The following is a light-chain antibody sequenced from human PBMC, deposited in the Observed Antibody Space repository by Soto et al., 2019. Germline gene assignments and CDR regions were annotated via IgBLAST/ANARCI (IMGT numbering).Light chain of an antibody. J-gene: IGLJ1*01. CDR1: TSDVGGYNL. V-gene: IGLV2-23*01. Sequence: QSALTQPASVSGSPGQSITISCSGTTSDVGGYNLVSWYQQHTAKAPKPLIYEGTQRPSGVSSRFSGSKSGNTASLTISGLQAEDEADYYCCSYASSSSYVFGTGTKVTV. CDR3: CSYASSSSYV. CDR2: EGT.